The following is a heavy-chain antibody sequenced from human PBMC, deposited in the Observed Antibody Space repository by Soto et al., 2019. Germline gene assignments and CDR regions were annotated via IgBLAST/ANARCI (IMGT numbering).Heavy chain of an antibody. D-gene: IGHD3-16*01. J-gene: IGHJ6*02. V-gene: IGHV1-3*01. CDR3: AMVDLYVTPTPQDV. Sequence: ASVKVSCKASGYTFTSYAMHWVRQAPGQRLEWMGWINPGDGSTSYAQKFQGRVTMTRDTSTSTAFMDLGSLTSADTAVYYCAMVDLYVTPTPQDVWGQGTTVTVSS. CDR2: INPGDGST. CDR1: GYTFTSYA.